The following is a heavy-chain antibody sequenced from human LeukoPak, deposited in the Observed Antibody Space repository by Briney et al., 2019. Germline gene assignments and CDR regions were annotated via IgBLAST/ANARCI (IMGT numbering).Heavy chain of an antibody. V-gene: IGHV3-23*01. CDR1: GFTFSSYA. CDR3: AKIPLPMIVVVITTNVDY. D-gene: IGHD3-22*01. Sequence: GGSLRLSCAASGFTFSSYAMSWVRQAPGKGLKWVSAISGSGGGTYYADSVKGRFTISRDNSKNTLYLQMNSLRAEDTAVYYCAKIPLPMIVVVITTNVDYWGQGTLVTVSS. J-gene: IGHJ4*02. CDR2: ISGSGGGT.